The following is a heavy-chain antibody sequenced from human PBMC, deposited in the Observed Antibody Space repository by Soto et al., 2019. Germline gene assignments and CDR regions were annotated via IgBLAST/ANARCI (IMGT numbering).Heavy chain of an antibody. J-gene: IGHJ6*02. D-gene: IGHD3-3*01. V-gene: IGHV4-4*07. CDR1: GGSISSYY. CDR2: IYTSVST. CDR3: AREARITIFGVVHYGIDV. Sequence: SETLSLTCTVSGGSISSYYWSWIRQPAGKGLKRIGRIYTSVSTSYTPSLKSRVTMSVDTSKNQSSVKLSSAAVADTAVYYCAREARITIFGVVHYGIDVWRQGTTVTVSS.